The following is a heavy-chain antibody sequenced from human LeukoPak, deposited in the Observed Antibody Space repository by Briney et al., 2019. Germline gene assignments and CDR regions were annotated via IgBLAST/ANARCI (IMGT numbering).Heavy chain of an antibody. V-gene: IGHV3-49*04. J-gene: IGHJ4*02. CDR3: TRIYDFWSGYYTTGFDY. CDR1: GFTFGDYA. D-gene: IGHD3-3*01. Sequence: GGSLRLSCTASGFTFGDYAMSWVRQAPGKGLEWVGFIRSKAYGGTTEYAASVKGRFTISRDDSKSIAYLQMNSLKTEDTAVYYCTRIYDFWSGYYTTGFDYWGQGTLVTVSS. CDR2: IRSKAYGGTT.